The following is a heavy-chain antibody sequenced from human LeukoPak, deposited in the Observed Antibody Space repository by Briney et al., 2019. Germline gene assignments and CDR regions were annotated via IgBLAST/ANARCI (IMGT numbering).Heavy chain of an antibody. D-gene: IGHD6-13*01. CDR3: ARGLGVAAADS. CDR1: GGSIKSYY. Sequence: SETLSLTCSVSGGSIKSYYWSWVRQAAGKGLEWIGRIYPSGSTNYNPSLKSRVNMSEDTSKNHFSLSLRSVTAAATAVYYCARGLGVAAADSWGQGILVTVSS. CDR2: IYPSGST. J-gene: IGHJ4*02. V-gene: IGHV4-4*07.